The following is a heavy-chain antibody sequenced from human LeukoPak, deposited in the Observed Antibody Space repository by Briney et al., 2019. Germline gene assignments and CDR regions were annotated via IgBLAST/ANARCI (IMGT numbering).Heavy chain of an antibody. CDR1: GGSISSYY. V-gene: IGHV4-59*08. D-gene: IGHD3-9*01. CDR2: IYYSGST. CDR3: ARAATIRYFDWLSPKNYYYYYYMDV. J-gene: IGHJ6*03. Sequence: SETLSLTCTVSGGSISSYYWSWIRQPPGKGLEWIGYIYYSGSTNYNPSLKSRVTISVDTSKNQFSLKLSSVTAADTAVYYCARAATIRYFDWLSPKNYYYYYYMDVWGKGTTVTISS.